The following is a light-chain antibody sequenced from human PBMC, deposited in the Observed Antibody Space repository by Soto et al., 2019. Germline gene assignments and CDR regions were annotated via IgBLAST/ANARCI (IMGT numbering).Light chain of an antibody. CDR3: QQRSNWPPLT. J-gene: IGKJ4*01. Sequence: EIVLRQSPVTLSLSPGERATLSCRASQSVGSYLAWYQQKPGQAPRLLIYDASNRATGIPTRFSGSGSGTDFTLTINSLEPEDFAVYYCQQRSNWPPLTFGGGTKVEIK. CDR1: QSVGSY. CDR2: DAS. V-gene: IGKV3-11*01.